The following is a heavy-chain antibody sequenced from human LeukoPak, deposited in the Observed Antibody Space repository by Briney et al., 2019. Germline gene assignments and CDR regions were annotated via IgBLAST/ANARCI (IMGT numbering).Heavy chain of an antibody. Sequence: GGSLRLSCAASGFTFSSYEMNWVRQAPGKGLEWVSYISSSGSTIYYADSVKGRFTISRDNAKNSLYLQMDSLRAEDTAVYYCARVGDSSGYYLGLVDHWGQGTLVTVSS. CDR2: ISSSGSTI. CDR3: ARVGDSSGYYLGLVDH. J-gene: IGHJ4*02. V-gene: IGHV3-48*03. D-gene: IGHD3-22*01. CDR1: GFTFSSYE.